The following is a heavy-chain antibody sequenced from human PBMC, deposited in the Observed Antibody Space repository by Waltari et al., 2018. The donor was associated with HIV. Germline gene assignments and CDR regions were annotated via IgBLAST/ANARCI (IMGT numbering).Heavy chain of an antibody. Sequence: QVQLQESGPGLVKPSETLSLTCTVSGGSINYYYWNWIRQPPGKGLEWIGYIYYSGTANYNPPIASRVTISVDTSNNHFSLNLTPVTAADTAMYYCARHGGMATTFDYWGQGSLVTVSS. V-gene: IGHV4-59*08. CDR2: IYYSGTA. D-gene: IGHD5-12*01. J-gene: IGHJ4*02. CDR3: ARHGGMATTFDY. CDR1: GGSINYYY.